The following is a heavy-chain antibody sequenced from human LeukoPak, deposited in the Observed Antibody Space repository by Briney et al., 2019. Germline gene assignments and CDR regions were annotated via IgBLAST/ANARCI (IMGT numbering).Heavy chain of an antibody. CDR1: GGSISSYY. CDR3: ARDASHAFDI. J-gene: IGHJ3*02. Sequence: SETLSLTCTVSGGSISSYYWSWIRQPPGKGLEWIGYIYYSGSTNYNPSLKSRVTVSVDTSKNQFSLKLSSVTAADTAVYYCARDASHAFDIWGQGTMVTVSS. CDR2: IYYSGST. V-gene: IGHV4-59*01.